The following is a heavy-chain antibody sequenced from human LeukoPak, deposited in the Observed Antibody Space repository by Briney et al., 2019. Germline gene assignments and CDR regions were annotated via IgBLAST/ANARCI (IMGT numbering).Heavy chain of an antibody. J-gene: IGHJ4*02. Sequence: GRSLRLSCAASGFTFDDYAMHWVRQAPGKGLEWVSGISWNSGSIGYADSVKGRFTISRDNAKNSLYLQMNSLRAEDTALYYCAKVAGYYDSSGYYTLDYWGQGTLVTVSS. CDR3: AKVAGYYDSSGYYTLDY. CDR2: ISWNSGSI. D-gene: IGHD3-22*01. CDR1: GFTFDDYA. V-gene: IGHV3-9*01.